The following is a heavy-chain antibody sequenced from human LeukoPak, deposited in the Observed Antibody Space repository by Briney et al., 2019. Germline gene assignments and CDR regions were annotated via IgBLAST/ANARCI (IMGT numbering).Heavy chain of an antibody. D-gene: IGHD1-1*01. V-gene: IGHV4-59*01. Sequence: SETLSLTCTVSGGSISSYYWSWIRQPPGKGLEWIGYIYYSGSTNYNPSLKSRVTISVDTSKNQFSLKLSSVTAADTAVYYCARWGGAGTTRSYYFDYWGQGTLVTVSS. CDR1: GGSISSYY. CDR3: ARWGGAGTTRSYYFDY. CDR2: IYYSGST. J-gene: IGHJ4*02.